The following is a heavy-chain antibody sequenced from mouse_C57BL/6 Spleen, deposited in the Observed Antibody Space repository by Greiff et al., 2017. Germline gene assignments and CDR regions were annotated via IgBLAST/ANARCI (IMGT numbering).Heavy chain of an antibody. J-gene: IGHJ4*01. Sequence: QVQLQQPGAELVMPGASVKLSCKASGYTFTSYWMHWVKQRPGQGLEWIGEIDPSDSYTNYNQKFKGKSTLTVDKSSSTAYMQLSSLTSEDSAVYYCARDSTVVATRGYAMDYWGQGTSVTVSS. CDR1: GYTFTSYW. CDR2: IDPSDSYT. CDR3: ARDSTVVATRGYAMDY. V-gene: IGHV1-69*01. D-gene: IGHD1-1*01.